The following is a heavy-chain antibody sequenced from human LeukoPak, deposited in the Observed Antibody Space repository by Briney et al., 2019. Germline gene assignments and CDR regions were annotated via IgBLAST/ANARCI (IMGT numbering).Heavy chain of an antibody. CDR1: GYTFSHYA. CDR2: ITDSGSRT. D-gene: IGHD2/OR15-2a*01. Sequence: PGGSLRLSCAASGYTFSHYAMNWVRQAPGKGLEWVSGITDSGSRTYYADSVKGRFTISRDNSENTLYLQINTLRAEDTAIYFCAKSIVARWVTYYWGQGTLVTVSS. CDR3: AKSIVARWVTYY. V-gene: IGHV3-23*01. J-gene: IGHJ4*02.